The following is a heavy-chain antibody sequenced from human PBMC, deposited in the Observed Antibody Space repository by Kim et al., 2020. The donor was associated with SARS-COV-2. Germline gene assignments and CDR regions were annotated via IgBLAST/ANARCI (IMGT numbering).Heavy chain of an antibody. D-gene: IGHD3-10*01. J-gene: IGHJ6*02. V-gene: IGHV2-70*01. Sequence: SGPTLVNPTQTLTLTCTFSGFSLSTSGMCVSWIRQPPGKALEWLALIDWDDDKYYSTSLKTRLTISKDTSKNQVVLTMTNMDPVDTATYYCARINTMVRGVPLRNYGMDVWGQGTTVTVSS. CDR1: GFSLSTSGMC. CDR3: ARINTMVRGVPLRNYGMDV. CDR2: IDWDDDK.